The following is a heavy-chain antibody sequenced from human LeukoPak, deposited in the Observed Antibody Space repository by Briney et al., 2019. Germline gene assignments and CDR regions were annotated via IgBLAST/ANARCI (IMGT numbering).Heavy chain of an antibody. V-gene: IGHV3-30*01. D-gene: IGHD2-2*01. J-gene: IGHJ4*02. CDR3: ARDVFVGSSTSCYDY. Sequence: GRSLRLSCAASGFTFSSYAIHWVRQAPGKGLEWVAVISYDGSNKYYADSVKGRFTISRDNSKNTLYLQMNSLRAEDTAVYYCARDVFVGSSTSCYDYWGQGTLVTVSS. CDR1: GFTFSSYA. CDR2: ISYDGSNK.